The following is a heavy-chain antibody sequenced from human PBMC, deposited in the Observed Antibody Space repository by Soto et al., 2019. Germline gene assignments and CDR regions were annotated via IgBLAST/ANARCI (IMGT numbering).Heavy chain of an antibody. CDR2: INQDGREK. CDR1: GFTFGNYW. V-gene: IGHV3-7*01. Sequence: VQLVESGGGLVQPGGSLRLSCAASGFTFGNYWMTWVRQVPGKGLEWVANINQDGREKCYMDSVKGRFTISRDNANNSVDLQMNSLTADDTAVYYCARDPWDYWGQGTLVTVSS. J-gene: IGHJ4*02. CDR3: ARDPWDY.